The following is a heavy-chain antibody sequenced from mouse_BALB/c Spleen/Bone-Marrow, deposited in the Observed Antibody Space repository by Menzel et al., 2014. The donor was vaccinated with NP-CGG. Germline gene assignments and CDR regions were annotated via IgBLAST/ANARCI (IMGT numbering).Heavy chain of an antibody. CDR3: ARNLYGSSYFDD. J-gene: IGHJ2*01. D-gene: IGHD1-1*01. V-gene: IGHV1-67*01. CDR2: ISTYSGNT. Sequence: QVQLQQPGPEVVRPRVSVKLSCKGSGYTFTAYAMHWVKQSHAESLEWIGLISTYSGNTHYNQDFKGKATMTVDKSSSTAYMELARLTSEDSAIYYCARNLYGSSYFDDWGQGTTLTVSS. CDR1: GYTFTAYA.